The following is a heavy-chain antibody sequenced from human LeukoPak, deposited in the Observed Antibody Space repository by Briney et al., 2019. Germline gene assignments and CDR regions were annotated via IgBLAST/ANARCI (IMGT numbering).Heavy chain of an antibody. V-gene: IGHV3-49*03. J-gene: IGHJ6*04. CDR2: IRSKAYGGTT. D-gene: IGHD6-13*01. CDR1: GFTFGDYA. Sequence: GGSLRLSCTASGFTFGDYAMSGFRQAPGKGLEWVGFIRSKAYGGTTEYAASVKGRFTISRDDSKSIAYLQMNSLKTEDTAVYYCTRDQGIAAAVPMDVWGKGTTVTVSS. CDR3: TRDQGIAAAVPMDV.